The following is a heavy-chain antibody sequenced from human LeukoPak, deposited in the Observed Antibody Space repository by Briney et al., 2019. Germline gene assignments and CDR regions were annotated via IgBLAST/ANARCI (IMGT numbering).Heavy chain of an antibody. D-gene: IGHD4-17*01. CDR1: GYTFASYG. CDR3: ARALHTTGWSN. V-gene: IGHV1-18*01. J-gene: IGHJ4*02. CDR2: ISTYNGNT. Sequence: ASVKVSCKASGYTFASYGISWVRQAPGQGLEWMGWISTYNGNTNYAQKLQGRVTMTTDTSTSTAYICLRSLRSDDTAVYYCARALHTTGWSNWGQGTLVTVSS.